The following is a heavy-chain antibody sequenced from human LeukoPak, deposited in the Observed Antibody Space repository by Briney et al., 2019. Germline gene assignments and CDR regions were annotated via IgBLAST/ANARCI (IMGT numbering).Heavy chain of an antibody. J-gene: IGHJ4*02. D-gene: IGHD3-10*01. V-gene: IGHV3-23*01. CDR2: ISGGGAST. CDR3: AKARVRGVILPFDY. CDR1: GFTFTSYA. Sequence: GASLRLSCAASGFTFTSYAMTWVRQAPGKGQEWVSAISGGGASTYYADPLKGRFTISRDNSKNTLYLQMSSLRAEDTAVYYCAKARVRGVILPFDYWGQGALVTVSS.